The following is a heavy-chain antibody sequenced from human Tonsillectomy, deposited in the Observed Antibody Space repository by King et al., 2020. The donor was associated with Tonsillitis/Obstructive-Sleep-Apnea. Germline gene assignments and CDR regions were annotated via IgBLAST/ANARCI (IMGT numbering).Heavy chain of an antibody. CDR2: ITISYSTI. V-gene: IGHV3-48*02. J-gene: IGHJ4*02. CDR1: GFSFSTYR. Sequence: VQLVESGGGLVQPGGSLRLSCAASGFSFSTYRMNWVRQAPGKGLEWVSYITISYSTIYADSVNGRFTISRDNAKNSLYLQMNSLRDDDTAVYYCARDQSWSFDYWGQGALVTVSS. CDR3: ARDQSWSFDY.